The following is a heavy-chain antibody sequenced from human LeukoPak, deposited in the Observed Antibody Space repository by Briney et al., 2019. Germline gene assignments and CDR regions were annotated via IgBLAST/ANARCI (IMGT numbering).Heavy chain of an antibody. CDR2: ISSSRSNI. Sequence: GGALRLLCAASGFPFSSYNMNWVRQAPGKGLEWVSSISSSRSNIYYADSVKGRFTISRDNPKNSLYLQMNSLRAEDTAVYYCARDHGIWGPGAMVTVSS. V-gene: IGHV3-48*01. CDR1: GFPFSSYN. CDR3: ARDHGI. J-gene: IGHJ3*02.